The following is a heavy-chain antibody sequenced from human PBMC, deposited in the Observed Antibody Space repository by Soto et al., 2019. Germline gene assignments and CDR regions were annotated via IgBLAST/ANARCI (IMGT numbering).Heavy chain of an antibody. J-gene: IGHJ6*02. D-gene: IGHD2-21*02. CDR3: ARDGGGDGPYYYYGMDV. V-gene: IGHV1-2*04. Sequence: ASVKVSCKASGYTFTGYYMHWLRQSPGQGLEWMGWINPNSGGTNYAQKFQGWVTMTRDTSISTAYMELSRLRSDDTAVYYCARDGGGDGPYYYYGMDVWGQGTTVTVSS. CDR1: GYTFTGYY. CDR2: INPNSGGT.